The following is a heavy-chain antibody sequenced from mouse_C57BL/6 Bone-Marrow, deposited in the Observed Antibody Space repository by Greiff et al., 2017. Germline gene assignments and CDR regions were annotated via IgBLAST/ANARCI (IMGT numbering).Heavy chain of an antibody. V-gene: IGHV2-2*01. CDR3: ARRGYGSSYWFAY. CDR2: IWSGGST. CDR1: GFSLTSYG. D-gene: IGHD1-1*01. J-gene: IGHJ3*01. Sequence: VKLVESGPGLVQPSQSLSITCTVSGFSLTSYGVHWVRQSPGKGLEWLGVIWSGGSTDYNAAFISRLSISKDNSKSQVFFKMNSLQADDTAIYYCARRGYGSSYWFAYWGQGTLVTVSA.